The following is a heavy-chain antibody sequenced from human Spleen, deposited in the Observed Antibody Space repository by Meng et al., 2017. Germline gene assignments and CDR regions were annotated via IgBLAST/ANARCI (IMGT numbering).Heavy chain of an antibody. J-gene: IGHJ3*02. V-gene: IGHV3-7*01. CDR3: ARYSGSSEAFHI. D-gene: IGHD1-26*01. CDR2: IQEDGSQK. Sequence: GESLKISCAASGFTFSSHWMSWVRQAPGKGLEWVANIQEDGSQKFYVDPVEGRFTIARDNAKNSLYLQMNSLRAEDTAVYYCARYSGSSEAFHIWGQGTMVTVSS. CDR1: GFTFSSHW.